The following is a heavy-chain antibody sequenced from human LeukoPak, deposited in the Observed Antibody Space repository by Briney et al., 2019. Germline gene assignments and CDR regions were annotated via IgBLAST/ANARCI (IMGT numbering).Heavy chain of an antibody. CDR2: INPGGSSI. V-gene: IGHV3-74*01. J-gene: IGHJ4*02. CDR1: GFTFSSYW. CDR3: ARSNQADDY. Sequence: GGSLRLSSAASGFTFSSYWMHWVRQVPGKGLVWVARINPGGSSITYADSVKGRFTISRDNAKNTPYLQMDSLRAEDTGVYYCARSNQADDYWGQGTLVTVSS. D-gene: IGHD1-14*01.